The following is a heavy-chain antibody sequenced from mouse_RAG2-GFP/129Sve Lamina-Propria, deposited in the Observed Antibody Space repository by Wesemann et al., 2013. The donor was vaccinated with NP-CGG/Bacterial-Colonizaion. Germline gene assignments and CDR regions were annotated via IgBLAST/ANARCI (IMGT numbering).Heavy chain of an antibody. Sequence: QIQLVQSGPELKKPGETVKISCKASGYTFTTYGMSWVKQAPGKGLKWMGWINTYSGVPTYADDFKGRFAFSLETSASTAYLQINNLKNEDTATYFCAIDSSGLRAWFAYWGQGTLVTVSA. D-gene: IGHD3-2*02. J-gene: IGHJ3*01. CDR1: GYTFTTYG. CDR2: INTYSGVP. V-gene: IGHV9-3*01. CDR3: AIDSSGLRAWFAY.